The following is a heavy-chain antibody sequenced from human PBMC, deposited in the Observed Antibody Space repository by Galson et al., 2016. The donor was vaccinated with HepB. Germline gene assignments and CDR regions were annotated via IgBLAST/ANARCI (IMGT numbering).Heavy chain of an antibody. Sequence: SETLSLTCAVYGVSLSGFYWSWIRQPPGKGLQWIGQIDHSGSTTHNSSLKSRVTISIDTSKNQVSLKMTYVTAADTALYYCARARRAFGIMGPQPAAFDIWGQGTTVTVSS. CDR2: IDHSGST. CDR1: GVSLSGFY. V-gene: IGHV4-34*01. J-gene: IGHJ3*02. CDR3: ARARRAFGIMGPQPAAFDI. D-gene: IGHD1-26*01.